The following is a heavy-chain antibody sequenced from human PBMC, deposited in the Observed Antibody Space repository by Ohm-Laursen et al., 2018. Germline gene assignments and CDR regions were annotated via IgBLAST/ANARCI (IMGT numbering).Heavy chain of an antibody. CDR1: GFTFSDYG. D-gene: IGHD1-14*01. J-gene: IGHJ4*02. V-gene: IGHV3-30*18. CDR2: ILYDGRQT. Sequence: SLRLSCAASGFTFSDYGGYRVRPAPRKGVGGGGVILYDGRQTYYADSVKGRFTISRDKPKSTLYLQMNSLRAEGTAIYYCAKEEVSRRTAFDYWGQGALVTVSS. CDR3: AKEEVSRRTAFDY.